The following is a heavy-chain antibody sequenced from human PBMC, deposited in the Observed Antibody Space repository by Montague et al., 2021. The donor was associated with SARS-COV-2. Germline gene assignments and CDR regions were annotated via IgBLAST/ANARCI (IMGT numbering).Heavy chain of an antibody. J-gene: IGHJ4*02. CDR3: FRPLWFGDSDYYFDS. CDR2: IKPDGTST. CDR1: GFTFRSYC. V-gene: IGHV3-74*01. D-gene: IGHD3-10*01. Sequence: SLRLSFPASGFTFRSYCMHWVRQVPGRGLVWVPRIKPDGTSTHYAASVKGRFIISRDNSKNTLSLQMTNLRVDDTAVYFCFRPLWFGDSDYYFDSWGQGTLVTVSS.